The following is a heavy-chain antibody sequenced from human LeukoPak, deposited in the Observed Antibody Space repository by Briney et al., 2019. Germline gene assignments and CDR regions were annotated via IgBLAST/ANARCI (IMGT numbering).Heavy chain of an antibody. D-gene: IGHD5-18*01. CDR3: ARDRGYNAFDI. CDR1: GFTFINAW. CDR2: IKQDGSGK. V-gene: IGHV3-7*01. Sequence: PGGSLRLSCAASGFTFINAWMAWVRQAPGKGLEWVANIKQDGSGKYYVDSVKGRFTISRDNAKNSMYLQMHSLRVDDTAEYYCARDRGYNAFDIWGQGTMVTVSS. J-gene: IGHJ3*02.